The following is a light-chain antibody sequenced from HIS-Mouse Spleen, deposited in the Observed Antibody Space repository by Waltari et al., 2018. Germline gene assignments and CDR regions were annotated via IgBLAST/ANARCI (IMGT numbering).Light chain of an antibody. CDR1: SSDVGCYNL. Sequence: QSALTQPASVSGSPGQSITIPCTGTSSDVGCYNLVPWYQQPPGKAPKLMIYEGSKRPSGVSNRFSGSKSGNTASLTISGLQAEDEADYYCCSYAGSSTFEVFGGGTKLTVL. J-gene: IGLJ2*01. CDR3: CSYAGSSTFEV. CDR2: EGS. V-gene: IGLV2-23*03.